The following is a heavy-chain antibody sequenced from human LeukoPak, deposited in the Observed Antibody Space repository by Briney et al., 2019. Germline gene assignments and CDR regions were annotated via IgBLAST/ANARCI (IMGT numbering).Heavy chain of an antibody. J-gene: IGHJ4*02. Sequence: GGSLRLSCAASGFTFSSYSMNWVRQAPGKGLEWVSSISSSSSYIYYADSVKGRFTISRDNAKNSLYLQMNSLRAEDTAVYYCAREGSSGWYRFDYWGQGTLVTVSS. V-gene: IGHV3-21*01. D-gene: IGHD6-19*01. CDR1: GFTFSSYS. CDR2: ISSSSSYI. CDR3: AREGSSGWYRFDY.